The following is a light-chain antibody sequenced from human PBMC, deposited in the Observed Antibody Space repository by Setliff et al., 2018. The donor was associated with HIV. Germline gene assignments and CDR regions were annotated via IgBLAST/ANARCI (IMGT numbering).Light chain of an antibody. J-gene: IGLJ2*01. CDR3: ASYTSNSTLV. CDR1: NSDVGGYNY. V-gene: IGLV2-14*03. CDR2: EVS. Sequence: HSALAQPASVSGSPGQSITISCTGTNSDVGGYNYVSWYQQHPGKAPKFIIYEVSNRPSGVSNRFSGSKSGNTASLTISGLQAEDEADYFCASYTSNSTLVFGGGTKVTVL.